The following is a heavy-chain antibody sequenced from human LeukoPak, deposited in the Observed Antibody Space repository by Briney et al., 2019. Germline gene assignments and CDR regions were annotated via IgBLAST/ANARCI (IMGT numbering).Heavy chain of an antibody. D-gene: IGHD6-25*01. CDR1: GGTFSSYA. J-gene: IGHJ5*02. CDR2: IIPIFGTA. Sequence: SVKVSCKASGGTFSSYAISWVRQAPGQGLEWMGGIIPIFGTANYAQKFQGRVTITTDESTSTAYMELSSLRSEDTAVYYCASYSSAPPYNWFDPLGPGNPGHRLL. V-gene: IGHV1-69*05. CDR3: ASYSSAPPYNWFDP.